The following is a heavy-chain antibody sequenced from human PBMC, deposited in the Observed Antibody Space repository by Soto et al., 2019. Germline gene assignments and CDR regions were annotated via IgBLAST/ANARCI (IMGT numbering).Heavy chain of an antibody. CDR1: GFTFSSYW. J-gene: IGHJ5*02. CDR2: INSDGSST. Sequence: WGSLRLSCAASGFTFSSYWIHFFRQAPVKWLVWVSRINSDGSSTSYADSVKGRFTISRDNAKNTLYLQMNSLRAEDTAVYYCARVIRHYYDSSGYKSAPRWFDPWGQGTLVTVSS. D-gene: IGHD3-22*01. CDR3: ARVIRHYYDSSGYKSAPRWFDP. V-gene: IGHV3-74*01.